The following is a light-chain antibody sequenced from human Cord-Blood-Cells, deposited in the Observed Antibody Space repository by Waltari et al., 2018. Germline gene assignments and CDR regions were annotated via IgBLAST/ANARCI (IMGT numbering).Light chain of an antibody. Sequence: NFMLTQPHSVSESSGQTVTTSCTIRSGSICSNYVQWYQRPPGTFPPTVIYEDNHSPSGVPDRFSGSIDSSSNSASLTSSGLKTEDEADYYCQSYDSSNVVFGGGTKLTVL. CDR2: EDN. CDR1: SGSICSNY. V-gene: IGLV6-57*01. CDR3: QSYDSSNVV. J-gene: IGLJ2*01.